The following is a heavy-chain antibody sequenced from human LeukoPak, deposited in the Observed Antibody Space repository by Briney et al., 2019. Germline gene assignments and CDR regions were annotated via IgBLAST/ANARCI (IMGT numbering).Heavy chain of an antibody. CDR3: AKDTYYYGSGSSFDY. J-gene: IGHJ4*02. CDR1: GFTFSSYA. V-gene: IGHV3-23*01. CDR2: ISGSGGST. Sequence: GGSLRLSCAAPGFTFSSYAMSWVRQAPGKGLEWVSAISGSGGSTYYADSVKGRFTISRDNSKNTLYLQMNSLRAEDTAVYYCAKDTYYYGSGSSFDYWGQGTLVTVSS. D-gene: IGHD3-10*01.